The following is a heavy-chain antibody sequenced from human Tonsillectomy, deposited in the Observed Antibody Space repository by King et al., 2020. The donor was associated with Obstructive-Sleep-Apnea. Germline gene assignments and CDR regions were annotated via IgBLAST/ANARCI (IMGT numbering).Heavy chain of an antibody. CDR1: GFTFSNSW. V-gene: IGHV3-74*01. Sequence: VQLVESGGGLVQPGGSLRLSCAASGFTFSNSWMHWVRQAPGKGLVWVSHINSDESSTNYADSVKGRFTISRDNAKNTVYLQMNSLRAEDTAVYYCARDRGYIPDYWGQGTLVTVPS. J-gene: IGHJ4*02. D-gene: IGHD2-2*02. CDR2: INSDESST. CDR3: ARDRGYIPDY.